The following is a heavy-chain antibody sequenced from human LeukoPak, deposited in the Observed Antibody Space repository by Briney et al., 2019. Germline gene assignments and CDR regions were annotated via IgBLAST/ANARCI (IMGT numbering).Heavy chain of an antibody. Sequence: PSETLSLTCTVSGGSISSGGYYWSWNRQHPGKGLEWIGYIYYSGSTYYNPSLKSRVTISVDTSKNQFSLKLSSVTAADTAVYYCARGLTVVPAAIHVNWFDPWGQGTLVTVSS. CDR3: ARGLTVVPAAIHVNWFDP. J-gene: IGHJ5*02. CDR2: IYYSGST. CDR1: GGSISSGGYY. V-gene: IGHV4-31*03. D-gene: IGHD2-2*01.